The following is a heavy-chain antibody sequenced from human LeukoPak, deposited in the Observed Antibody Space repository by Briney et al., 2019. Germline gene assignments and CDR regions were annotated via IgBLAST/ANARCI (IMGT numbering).Heavy chain of an antibody. CDR2: IYYSGST. J-gene: IGHJ4*02. Sequence: SETLSLTCTVPGGSISSSSYYWGWIRQPPGKGLEWIGSIYYSGSTYYNPSLKSRVTISVDTSKNQFSLKLSSVTAADTAVYYCARHVGYCSGGSCYGAYYFDYWGQGTLVTVSS. CDR1: GGSISSSSYY. V-gene: IGHV4-39*01. CDR3: ARHVGYCSGGSCYGAYYFDY. D-gene: IGHD2-15*01.